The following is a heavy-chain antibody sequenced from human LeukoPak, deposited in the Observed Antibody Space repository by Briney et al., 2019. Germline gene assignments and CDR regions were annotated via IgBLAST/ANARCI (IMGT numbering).Heavy chain of an antibody. Sequence: GESLKISCKGSGYSFISYWIGWARQMPGKGLEWMGIIYPGDSDTRYSPSFQGQVTISADKSISTAYLQWSSLKASDTAMYYCARVHYYETSDWGNYFDYWGQGTLVTVSS. V-gene: IGHV5-51*01. D-gene: IGHD3-22*01. CDR2: IYPGDSDT. CDR3: ARVHYYETSDWGNYFDY. CDR1: GYSFISYW. J-gene: IGHJ4*02.